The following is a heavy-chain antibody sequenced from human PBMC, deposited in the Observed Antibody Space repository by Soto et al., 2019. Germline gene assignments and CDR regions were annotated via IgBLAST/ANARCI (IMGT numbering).Heavy chain of an antibody. Sequence: EVQLVESGGGLVQPGGSLRLSCAASGFTFSSYTMNWVRQAPGKGLEWVSYISRSSTTIYYADSVKGRFTISRDNAKNSLYLHMNSLRDEDTAVYYCARDGGQQLVFDSWGQGTLVSVSS. D-gene: IGHD6-13*01. CDR1: GFTFSSYT. V-gene: IGHV3-48*02. CDR2: ISRSSTTI. J-gene: IGHJ4*02. CDR3: ARDGGQQLVFDS.